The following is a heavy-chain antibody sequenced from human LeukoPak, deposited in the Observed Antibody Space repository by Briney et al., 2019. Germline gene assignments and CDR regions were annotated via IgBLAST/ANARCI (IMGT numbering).Heavy chain of an antibody. Sequence: PSETLSLTCTVSGGSISSYYWSWIRQPPGKGLEWIGEINHSGSTNYNPSLKSRVTISVDTSKNQFSLKLSSVTAADTAVYYCARLPKTTVTTYWFDPWGQGTLVTVSS. CDR2: INHSGST. CDR1: GGSISSYY. V-gene: IGHV4-34*01. CDR3: ARLPKTTVTTYWFDP. J-gene: IGHJ5*02. D-gene: IGHD4-17*01.